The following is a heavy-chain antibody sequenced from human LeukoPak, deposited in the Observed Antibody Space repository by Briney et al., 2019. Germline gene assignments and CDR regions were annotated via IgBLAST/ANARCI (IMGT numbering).Heavy chain of an antibody. CDR3: AKRTDTSGNRGGALDI. D-gene: IGHD3-22*01. J-gene: IGHJ3*02. V-gene: IGHV3-23*01. CDR2: ISDSGSGT. Sequence: GGSLRLSCPASGFTFSSYAMSWVRQAPGKGLEWVSSISDSGSGTYYADSVKGRFTISRDNSKNTLYLQMNSLRAEDTAVYYCAKRTDTSGNRGGALDIWGQGTMVAVSS. CDR1: GFTFSSYA.